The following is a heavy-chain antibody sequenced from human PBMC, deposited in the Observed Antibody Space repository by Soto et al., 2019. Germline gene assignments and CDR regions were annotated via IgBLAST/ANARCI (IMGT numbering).Heavy chain of an antibody. Sequence: QVQLVESGGGVVQPGMSLRLSCAASGFTFSSYGMHWVRQAPGKGLEWVAVISYDGSNKYYADSVKGRFTISRDNSKNTLYLQMNSLRAEDTAVYYCAKDMESIVVVVAATPVSYYFDYWGQGTLVTVSS. D-gene: IGHD2-15*01. CDR3: AKDMESIVVVVAATPVSYYFDY. J-gene: IGHJ4*02. V-gene: IGHV3-30*18. CDR1: GFTFSSYG. CDR2: ISYDGSNK.